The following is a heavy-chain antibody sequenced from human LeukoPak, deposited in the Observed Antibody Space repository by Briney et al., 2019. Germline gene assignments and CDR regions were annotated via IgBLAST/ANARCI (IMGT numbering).Heavy chain of an antibody. CDR3: AKDIISGTTGWFDP. J-gene: IGHJ5*02. CDR1: GFTFGSYA. Sequence: GGSLRLSCAASGFTFGSYAMSWVRQAPGKELEWVSTISRTGDHTFYADSVEGRFTISRDNSKDTVYLQMNNLGAEDTAVYYCAKDIISGTTGWFDPRGQGTLVTVSS. CDR2: ISRTGDHT. V-gene: IGHV3-23*01. D-gene: IGHD1-7*01.